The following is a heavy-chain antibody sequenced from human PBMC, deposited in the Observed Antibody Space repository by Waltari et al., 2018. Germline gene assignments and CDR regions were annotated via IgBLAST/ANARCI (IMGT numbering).Heavy chain of an antibody. D-gene: IGHD3-3*01. Sequence: QVQLQQWGAGLLKPSETLSLTCAVYGGSFSGYYWSWIRQPPGKGLEWIGEINHSGSTNYNPSLKSRVTISVDTSKNQFSLKLSSVTAADTAVYYCARGRLGIRFSRGFDYWGQGTLVNVSS. CDR3: ARGRLGIRFSRGFDY. V-gene: IGHV4-34*01. CDR1: GGSFSGYY. CDR2: INHSGST. J-gene: IGHJ4*02.